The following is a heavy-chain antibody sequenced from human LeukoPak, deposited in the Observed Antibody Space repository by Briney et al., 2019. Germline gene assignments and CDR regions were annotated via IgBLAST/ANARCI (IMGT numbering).Heavy chain of an antibody. V-gene: IGHV3-21*01. Sequence: NTGGPLRLSCAASGFTFSSYSMNWVRQAAGNGLEWVSSISSSSSYIYYADSVKGRFTISRDNAKNSLYLQMNSLRAEDTAVYYCARDKELTGYYDYWGQGTLVTVSS. CDR1: GFTFSSYS. J-gene: IGHJ4*02. CDR2: ISSSSSYI. D-gene: IGHD3-9*01. CDR3: ARDKELTGYYDY.